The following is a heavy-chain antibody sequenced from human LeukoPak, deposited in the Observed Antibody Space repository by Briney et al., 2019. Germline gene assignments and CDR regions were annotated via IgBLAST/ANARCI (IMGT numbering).Heavy chain of an antibody. Sequence: PGGSLRLSCAACRFIFSSYGMSSVRQAPGKGLEWVSGINTSGGTTYYADSVKGRFTISRDNSKNTLYLRMNRLRPDDTTTYYCARDPPTVMANAFHIWGQGTMVTVSS. CDR2: INTSGGTT. CDR1: RFIFSSYG. V-gene: IGHV3-23*01. CDR3: ARDPPTVMANAFHI. J-gene: IGHJ3*02. D-gene: IGHD5-18*01.